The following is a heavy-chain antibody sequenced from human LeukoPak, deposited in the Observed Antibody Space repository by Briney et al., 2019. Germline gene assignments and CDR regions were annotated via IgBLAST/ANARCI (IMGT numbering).Heavy chain of an antibody. V-gene: IGHV4-59*12. J-gene: IGHJ4*02. CDR3: ARVRGSSSNYFDY. CDR1: GGSISSYY. CDR2: IYYSGST. D-gene: IGHD6-13*01. Sequence: SETLSLTCTVSGGSISSYYWSWIRQPPGKGLEWIGYIYYSGSTNYNPSLKSRVTMSVDTSKNQFSLKLSSVTAADTAVYYCARVRGSSSNYFDYWGQGTLVTVSS.